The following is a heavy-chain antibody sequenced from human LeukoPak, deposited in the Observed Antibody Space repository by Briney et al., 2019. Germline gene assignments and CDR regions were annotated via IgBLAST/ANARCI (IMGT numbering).Heavy chain of an antibody. CDR2: IKEDGTET. V-gene: IGHV3-7*03. CDR3: AKEGRSLQTY. Sequence: GGSLRLSCAASGFMFSSNWMSWVRLAPGKGLEWVANIKEDGTETYYVDSVKGRFTISRDNAKNSLYLQMNSLRVEDTTVYYCAKEGRSLQTYWGQGTLVTVSS. J-gene: IGHJ4*02. CDR1: GFMFSSNW. D-gene: IGHD5-24*01.